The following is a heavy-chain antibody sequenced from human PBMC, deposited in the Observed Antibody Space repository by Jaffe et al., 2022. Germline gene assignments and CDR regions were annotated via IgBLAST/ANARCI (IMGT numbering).Heavy chain of an antibody. CDR2: IYSGGST. V-gene: IGHV3-53*02. J-gene: IGHJ4*02. D-gene: IGHD4-17*01. CDR3: ARLLAVTHFDY. CDR1: GFTVSSNY. Sequence: EVQLVETGGGLIQPGGSLRLSCAASGFTVSSNYMSWVRQAPGKGLEWVSVIYSGGSTYYADSVKGRFTISRDNSKNTLYLQMNSLRAEDTAVYYCARLLAVTHFDYWGQGTLVTVSS.